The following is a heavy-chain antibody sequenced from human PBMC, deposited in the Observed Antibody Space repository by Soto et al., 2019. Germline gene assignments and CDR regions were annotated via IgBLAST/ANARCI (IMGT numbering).Heavy chain of an antibody. CDR1: ADSSSFSNDY. V-gene: IGHV4-39*01. Sequence: SETLSLTCTVSADSSSFSNDYWGWIRQPPGKGLQWIGSSSYNGGTFYNPSLKSRVAMSVDASKKLCSLQVTAVTAADTAVYYCVRHRIEVVWRGFDSWGQGSPVTVSS. CDR3: VRHRIEVVWRGFDS. CDR2: SSYNGGT. D-gene: IGHD1-1*01. J-gene: IGHJ4*02.